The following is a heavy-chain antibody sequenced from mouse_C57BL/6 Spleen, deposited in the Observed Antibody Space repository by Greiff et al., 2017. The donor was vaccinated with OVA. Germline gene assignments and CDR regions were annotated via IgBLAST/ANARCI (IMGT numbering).Heavy chain of an antibody. CDR1: GYTFTDYY. D-gene: IGHD2-1*01. CDR3: ARSGGNYWFAY. V-gene: IGHV1-77*01. Sequence: VQLQQSGAELVKPGASVKISCKASGYTFTDYYINWVKQRPGQGLEWIGKLGPGSGSTYSNEKFKGKATLTADKSSRTAYMQLSSLTSEDSAVYFCARSGGNYWFAYWGQGTLVTVSA. CDR2: LGPGSGST. J-gene: IGHJ3*01.